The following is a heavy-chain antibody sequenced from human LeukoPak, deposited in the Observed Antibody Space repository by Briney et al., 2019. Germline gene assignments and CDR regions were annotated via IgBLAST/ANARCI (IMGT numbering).Heavy chain of an antibody. J-gene: IGHJ4*02. CDR2: INQDGTEK. V-gene: IGHV3-7*01. CDR1: GFTFTTYW. Sequence: PGGSLRLSCAASGFTFTTYWMTWVRQAPGKGLEWVANINQDGTEKYYVDSVKGRFTISRDNAKNSLYLQMNSLRAEDTAVYYCARDFRTPTRDGYNYWGQGTLVTVSS. CDR3: ARDFRTPTRDGYNY. D-gene: IGHD5-24*01.